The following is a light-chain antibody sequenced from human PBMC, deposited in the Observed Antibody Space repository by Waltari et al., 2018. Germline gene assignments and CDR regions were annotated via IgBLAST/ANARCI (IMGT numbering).Light chain of an antibody. V-gene: IGKV1D-16*01. CDR3: QQYYNYPPT. CDR1: QNVNSW. J-gene: IGKJ5*01. Sequence: DIQMTQSPFSLTASVGYRVTITCRASQNVNSWLAWYQQKPEKAPRSLIYGASVLQSGVPSRFSGSGSGTDFTLTISSLQPEDFAIYYCQQYYNYPPTFGQGTRLEIK. CDR2: GAS.